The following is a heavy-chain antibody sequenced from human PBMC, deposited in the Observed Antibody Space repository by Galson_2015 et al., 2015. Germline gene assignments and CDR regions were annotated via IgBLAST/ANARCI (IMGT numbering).Heavy chain of an antibody. CDR1: GFNFGYYT. V-gene: IGHV3-43*01. CDR2: ISWDSRST. D-gene: IGHD4-23*01. J-gene: IGHJ4*02. Sequence: SLRLSCAASGFNFGYYTMHWVRQPPGKAPEWVSLISWDSRSTYYADSVKGRFTISRDNRESSLYLQMHSLRTEDTALYYCVRDIYGGTDYWGQGTLVTVSS. CDR3: VRDIYGGTDY.